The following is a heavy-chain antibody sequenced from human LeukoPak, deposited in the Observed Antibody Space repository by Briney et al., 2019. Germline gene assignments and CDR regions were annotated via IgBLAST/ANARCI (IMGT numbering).Heavy chain of an antibody. V-gene: IGHV3-21*01. CDR3: ARDLVLYGDY. D-gene: IGHD4-17*01. J-gene: IGHJ4*02. CDR2: ITSSSYI. CDR1: GFTFSSYS. Sequence: GGSLRLSCAASGFTFSSYSMNWVRQAPGKGLEWVSSITSSSYIYYADSVKGRFTISRDTAKNSLYLQMNILRAEGTAMYYCARDLVLYGDYWGQGTLVTVSS.